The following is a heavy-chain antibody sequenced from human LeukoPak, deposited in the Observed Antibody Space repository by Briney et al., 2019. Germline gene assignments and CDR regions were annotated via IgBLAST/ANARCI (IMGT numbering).Heavy chain of an antibody. D-gene: IGHD3-22*01. CDR3: ARCRHSYDSSGFLHY. CDR2: ISSSSSYI. CDR1: GFTFSSYA. V-gene: IGHV3-21*04. J-gene: IGHJ4*02. Sequence: GGSLRLSCAASGFTFSSYAMNWVRQAPGKGLEWVSSISSSSSYIYYADSVKGRFTISRDNAKNSLYLQMNSLRAEDTALYYCARCRHSYDSSGFLHYWGQGTLVTVSS.